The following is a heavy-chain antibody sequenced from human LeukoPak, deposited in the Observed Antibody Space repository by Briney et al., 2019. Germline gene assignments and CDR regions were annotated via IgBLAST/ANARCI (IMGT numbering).Heavy chain of an antibody. CDR2: IYYSGRT. J-gene: IGHJ2*01. V-gene: IGHV4-59*01. CDR3: ARATLGYCGGDWYSRPGGWYFDL. D-gene: IGHD2-21*02. Sequence: SETLSLTCTLSGGSISSYYWSWTRQPPGKGLEWIGYIYYSGRTNNNPSLKSRVTISVDTSKNEFSLKLSSVTAADTAVYYCARATLGYCGGDWYSRPGGWYFDLWGRGTLVAVSS. CDR1: GGSISSYY.